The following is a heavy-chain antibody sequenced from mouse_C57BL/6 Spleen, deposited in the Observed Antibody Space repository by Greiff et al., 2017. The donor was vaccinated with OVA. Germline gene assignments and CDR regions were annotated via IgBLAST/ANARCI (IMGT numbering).Heavy chain of an antibody. D-gene: IGHD2-10*01. V-gene: IGHV1-69*01. CDR3: ARRPYYGNYFYFDY. CDR2: IDPSDSYT. Sequence: QVQLQQPGAELVMPGASVKLSCKASGYTFTSYWMHWVKQRPGQGLEWIGEIDPSDSYTNYNQKFKGKSTLTVDKSSSTAYMQLSSLTSEDSAVDYCARRPYYGNYFYFDYWGQGTTLTVSS. CDR1: GYTFTSYW. J-gene: IGHJ2*01.